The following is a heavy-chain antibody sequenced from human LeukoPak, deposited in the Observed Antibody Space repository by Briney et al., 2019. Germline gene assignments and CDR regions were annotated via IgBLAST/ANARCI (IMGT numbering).Heavy chain of an antibody. CDR1: GGSISSYS. D-gene: IGHD2-15*01. J-gene: IGHJ6*02. CDR3: ASYSGSSYFDV. V-gene: IGHV4-4*07. CDR2: IYGSGST. Sequence: PSETLSLTRIVSGGSISSYSWSWIRQPAGKGLEWIGRIYGSGSTNHNPSLKSRVTMSIDTSNNQFSLKLTSVTAADTAVYYCASYSGSSYFDVWGQGTTVTVSS.